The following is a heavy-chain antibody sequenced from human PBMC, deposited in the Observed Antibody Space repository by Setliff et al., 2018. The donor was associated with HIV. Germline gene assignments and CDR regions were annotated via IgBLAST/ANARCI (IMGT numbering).Heavy chain of an antibody. CDR1: GFTFRSYC. CDR2: ITGDGGST. Sequence: PGGSLRLSCAASGFTFRSYCMAWVRQAPGKGLEWVSVITGDGGSTYYADFVKGRFTISRDNSKNTLYLRMNSLRADDTAVYYCAKVNPRSVVPSARILGGFDPWGQGTLVTVSS. D-gene: IGHD2-2*01. V-gene: IGHV3-23*01. CDR3: AKVNPRSVVPSARILGGFDP. J-gene: IGHJ5*02.